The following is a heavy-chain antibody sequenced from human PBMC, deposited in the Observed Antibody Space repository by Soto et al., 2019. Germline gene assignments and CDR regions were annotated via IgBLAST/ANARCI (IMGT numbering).Heavy chain of an antibody. D-gene: IGHD3-9*01. CDR3: ARLHVLRYFDWSYYFDY. J-gene: IGHJ4*02. CDR1: DGSLSSSSYY. V-gene: IGHV4-39*01. Sequence: SETLSLTCPVSDGSLSSSSYYWGWIRQPPGKGLEWIGSIYYSGSTYYNPSLKSRVTISVDTSKNQFSLKLSSVTAADTAVYYCARLHVLRYFDWSYYFDYWGQGTLVTVSS. CDR2: IYYSGST.